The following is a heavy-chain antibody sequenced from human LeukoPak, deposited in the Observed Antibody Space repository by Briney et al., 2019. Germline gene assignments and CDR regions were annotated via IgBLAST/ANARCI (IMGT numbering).Heavy chain of an antibody. Sequence: GGSLGLSCAASGFTFSSYSMNWVRQAPGKGLEWVSSISSSSSYIYYADSVKGRFTISRDNAKNSLYLQMNSLRAEDTAVYYCARAVPVLRFLEWLLNAFDIWGQGTMVTVSS. CDR3: ARAVPVLRFLEWLLNAFDI. V-gene: IGHV3-21*01. J-gene: IGHJ3*02. CDR1: GFTFSSYS. D-gene: IGHD3-3*01. CDR2: ISSSSSYI.